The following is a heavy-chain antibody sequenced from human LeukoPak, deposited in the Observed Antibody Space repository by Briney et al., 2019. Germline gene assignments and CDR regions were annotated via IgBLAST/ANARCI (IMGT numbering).Heavy chain of an antibody. CDR2: IYYRGST. CDR3: ARDLGGSPWYFDY. D-gene: IGHD1-14*01. V-gene: IGHV4-59*11. Sequence: SETQSLTCTLSVGTIRTHYGRWIRQPPGEGLECIGTIYYRGSTNVHPSLKSRVTISVDTSKNQLSLDLSSVTTADTAVYYCARDLGGSPWYFDYWGQGILVTVSS. J-gene: IGHJ4*02. CDR1: VGTIRTHY.